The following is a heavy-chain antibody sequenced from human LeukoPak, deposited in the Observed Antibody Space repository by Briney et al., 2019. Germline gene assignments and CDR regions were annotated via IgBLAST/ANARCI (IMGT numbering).Heavy chain of an antibody. V-gene: IGHV1-46*01. CDR2: INPSGGST. Sequence: ASVKVSCKASGYTFTSYYMHWVRQAPGQGLEWRGIINPSGGSTSYAQKFQGRVTMTRDMATSTDYMDLSSLRSEDTAVYYCARDNSVEDTAWWFDHWGQGTLVTVSS. CDR1: GYTFTSYY. J-gene: IGHJ5*02. CDR3: ARDNSVEDTAWWFDH. D-gene: IGHD4-23*01.